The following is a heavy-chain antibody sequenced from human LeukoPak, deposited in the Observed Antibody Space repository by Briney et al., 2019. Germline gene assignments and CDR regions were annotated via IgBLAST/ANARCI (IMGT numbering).Heavy chain of an antibody. J-gene: IGHJ4*02. D-gene: IGHD1-26*01. V-gene: IGHV4-61*01. CDR1: GGPVSSGSYF. CDR2: FCYRGTT. Sequence: PSETLSLTCTVSGGPVSSGSYFWSWIRQPPGRGLEDIGYFCYRGTTKYKPSLKSRVPISVDTSKNQYSLDLTSVTAADTAVYYCARGGLELPDYWGQRAQVTVSS. CDR3: ARGGLELPDY.